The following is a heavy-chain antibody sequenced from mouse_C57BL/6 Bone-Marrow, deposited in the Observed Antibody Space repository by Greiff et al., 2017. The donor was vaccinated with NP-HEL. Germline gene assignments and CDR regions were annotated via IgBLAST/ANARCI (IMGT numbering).Heavy chain of an antibody. CDR3: ARLRTYYGSSHFDY. CDR2: INPSNGGT. Sequence: QVQLQQSGTELVKPGASVKLSCKASGYTFTSYWMHWVKQRPGQGLEWLGNINPSNGGTNYNEKFKSKATLTVDKSSSTAYMQLSSLTSEYSAVYYCARLRTYYGSSHFDYWGQGTTLTVSS. V-gene: IGHV1-53*01. J-gene: IGHJ2*01. CDR1: GYTFTSYW. D-gene: IGHD1-1*01.